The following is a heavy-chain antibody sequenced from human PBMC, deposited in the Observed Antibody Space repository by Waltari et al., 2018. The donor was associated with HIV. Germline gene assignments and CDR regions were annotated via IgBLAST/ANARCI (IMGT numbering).Heavy chain of an antibody. J-gene: IGHJ4*02. CDR3: ARDLIFYYDTSDYYPFDY. CDR1: GYTFTDYY. CDR2: SNPNSGNT. V-gene: IGHV1-2*02. D-gene: IGHD3-22*01. Sequence: QVQLVQSGAEVKKPGASVKVSCKASGYTFTDYYMHWVRQAPGQGLEWLGWSNPNSGNTIYAQNFQGRVSMTRDTSIRTAYMELSRLRSDDTAVYYCARDLIFYYDTSDYYPFDYWGQGALVTVSS.